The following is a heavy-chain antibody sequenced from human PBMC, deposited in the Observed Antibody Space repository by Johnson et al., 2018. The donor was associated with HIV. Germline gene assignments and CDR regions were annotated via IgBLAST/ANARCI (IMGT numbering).Heavy chain of an antibody. CDR2: ISYDGSNK. V-gene: IGHV3-30-3*01. J-gene: IGHJ3*02. D-gene: IGHD3-16*01. Sequence: VHLVESGGGVVQPGRSLRLSCAASGFTFSRYAMHWVRQAPGKGLEWVAVISYDGSNKYYADSVKGRFTIYRDNSKNTLYLQMNSLRAEDTAVYYCARDLNDYGGAFDIWGQGTMVTVSS. CDR1: GFTFSRYA. CDR3: ARDLNDYGGAFDI.